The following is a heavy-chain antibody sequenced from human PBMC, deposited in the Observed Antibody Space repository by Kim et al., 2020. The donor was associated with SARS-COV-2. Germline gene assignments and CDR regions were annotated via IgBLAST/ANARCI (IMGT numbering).Heavy chain of an antibody. V-gene: IGHV3-9*01. D-gene: IGHD3-10*01. Sequence: GGSLRLSCAASGFTFDDYAMHWVRQAPGKGLEWVSGISWNSDIIDYADSVKGRFTISRDNAKNSLYLQMNSLRAEDTALYYCAKDNFRSGSYVDYWGQGTLVTVSS. CDR2: ISWNSDII. CDR1: GFTFDDYA. CDR3: AKDNFRSGSYVDY. J-gene: IGHJ4*02.